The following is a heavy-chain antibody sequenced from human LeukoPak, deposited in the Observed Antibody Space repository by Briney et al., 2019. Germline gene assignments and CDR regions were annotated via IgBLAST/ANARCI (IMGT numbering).Heavy chain of an antibody. CDR3: TTAPASLDY. CDR2: IKSKHDGGTT. Sequence: GGSLRLSCAISGFTFRNAWMSWVRQAPGKGLEWVGRIKSKHDGGTTDFAAPVKGRFSISRDDSENTLYLQMNSLIPDDTAVYYCTTAPASLDYWGQGTLVTVSS. V-gene: IGHV3-15*01. J-gene: IGHJ4*02. CDR1: GFTFRNAW.